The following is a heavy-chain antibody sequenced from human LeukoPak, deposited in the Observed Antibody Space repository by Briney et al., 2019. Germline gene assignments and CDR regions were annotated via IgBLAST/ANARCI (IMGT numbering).Heavy chain of an antibody. J-gene: IGHJ4*02. V-gene: IGHV3-7*03. CDR3: TRVSGGYDMSDY. D-gene: IGHD3-9*01. CDR1: GATFSSVW. Sequence: GGSLRLSCAASGATFSSVWMSWVRQAPGKGLEWVANIRKDGSLQYYVDSVEGRFTISRDNAKNSLYLQMNTLRADDTAVYYCTRVSGGYDMSDYWGQGTLVTVSS. CDR2: IRKDGSLQ.